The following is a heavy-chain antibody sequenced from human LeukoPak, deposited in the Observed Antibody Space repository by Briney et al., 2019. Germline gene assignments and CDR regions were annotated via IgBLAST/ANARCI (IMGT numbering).Heavy chain of an antibody. D-gene: IGHD2-2*02. J-gene: IGHJ5*02. Sequence: GGSLRLSCAASGFTFSSYGMNWVRQAPGKGLEWVSSISSSSSYIYYADSVKGRFTISRDNAKNSLYLQMNSLRAEDTAVYYCARDPSIVVVPATIGWFDPWGQGTLVTVSS. V-gene: IGHV3-21*01. CDR2: ISSSSSYI. CDR3: ARDPSIVVVPATIGWFDP. CDR1: GFTFSSYG.